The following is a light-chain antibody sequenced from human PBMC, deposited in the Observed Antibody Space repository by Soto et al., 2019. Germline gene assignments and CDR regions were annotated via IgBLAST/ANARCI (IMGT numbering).Light chain of an antibody. CDR1: QSVSSN. J-gene: IGKJ2*01. CDR3: QEYNKWPTYT. Sequence: EIVMTQSPATLSVSPGERATLSCRASQSVSSNLAWYQQKPGQAPRLLIYGASTRATGIPARFSGSGSGTEFTLTIRNLQSEDFAVYYCQEYNKWPTYTFGQGTKLEIK. CDR2: GAS. V-gene: IGKV3-15*01.